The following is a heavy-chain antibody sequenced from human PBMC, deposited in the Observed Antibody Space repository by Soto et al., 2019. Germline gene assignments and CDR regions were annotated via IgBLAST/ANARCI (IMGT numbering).Heavy chain of an antibody. CDR1: GFTFSSYG. CDR3: AKDESSRWRVGFTQH. D-gene: IGHD6-13*01. Sequence: GGSLRLSCAASGFTFSSYGMHWVRQAPGKGLEWVAVISYDGSNKYYADSVKGRFTISRDNSKNTLYLQMNSLRAEDTAVYYCAKDESSRWRVGFTQHWGQGTLVTVSS. CDR2: ISYDGSNK. V-gene: IGHV3-30*18. J-gene: IGHJ1*01.